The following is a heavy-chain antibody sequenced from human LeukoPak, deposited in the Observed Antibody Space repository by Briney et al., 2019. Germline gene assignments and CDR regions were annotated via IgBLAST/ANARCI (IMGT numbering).Heavy chain of an antibody. J-gene: IGHJ4*02. Sequence: SETLSLTCTVSGGSISSYYWSWIRQPAGKGLEWIGRIYTSGSTNYNPSLESRVTMSVDTSKNQFSLKLSSVTAADTAVYYCARDWGYDSSGYAYFDYWGQGTLVTVSS. CDR3: ARDWGYDSSGYAYFDY. CDR1: GGSISSYY. D-gene: IGHD3-22*01. CDR2: IYTSGST. V-gene: IGHV4-4*07.